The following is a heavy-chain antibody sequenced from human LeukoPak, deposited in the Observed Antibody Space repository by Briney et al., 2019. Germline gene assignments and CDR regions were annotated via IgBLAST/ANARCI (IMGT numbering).Heavy chain of an antibody. D-gene: IGHD6-19*01. Sequence: KPSETLSLTCTVSGGSISSYYWSWIRQPPGKGLEWIGYIYDSGSTNYNPSLKSRVTISVDTSKNQFSLKLSSVTAADTAVYYCASYYRGGWSYEYFQHWGQGTLVTVSS. CDR3: ASYYRGGWSYEYFQH. V-gene: IGHV4-59*01. CDR2: IYDSGST. CDR1: GGSISSYY. J-gene: IGHJ1*01.